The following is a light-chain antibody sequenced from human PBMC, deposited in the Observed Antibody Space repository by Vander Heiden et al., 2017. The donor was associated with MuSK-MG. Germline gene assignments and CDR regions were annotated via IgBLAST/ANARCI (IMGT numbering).Light chain of an antibody. CDR1: QSVSSN. CDR2: GAS. CDR3: QQYNNWPPWT. J-gene: IGKJ1*01. V-gene: IGKV3-15*01. Sequence: EIVMTQSPATLSVSPGARATLSCRASQSVSSNLAWYQQIPGQAPRLLIYGASSRATGIPARFSGSGYGTEFTLTISSRQSEDFAVYYCQQYNNWPPWTFGQGTKVEIK.